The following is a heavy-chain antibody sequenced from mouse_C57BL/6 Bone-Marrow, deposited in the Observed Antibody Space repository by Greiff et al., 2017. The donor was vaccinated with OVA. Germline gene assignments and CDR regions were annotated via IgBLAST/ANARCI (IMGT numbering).Heavy chain of an antibody. CDR2: LSGGGGNT. V-gene: IGHV5-9*01. J-gene: IGHJ4*01. CDR3: ARRDYYGSSYDAMDY. D-gene: IGHD1-1*01. Sequence: EVKVEESGGGLVKPGGSLKLSCAASGFTFSSYTMSWVRQTPEKRLEWVATLSGGGGNTYYPDSVKGRFTISRDNAKNTLYLQMSSLRSEDTALYDCARRDYYGSSYDAMDYWGQGTSVTVSS. CDR1: GFTFSSYT.